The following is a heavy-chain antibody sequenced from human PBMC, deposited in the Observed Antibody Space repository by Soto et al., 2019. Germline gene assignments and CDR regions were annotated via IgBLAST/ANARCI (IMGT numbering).Heavy chain of an antibody. D-gene: IGHD3-22*01. CDR1: GGSLSSYY. V-gene: IGHV4-59*08. CDR3: ARHLDYYDGRGSSYFDF. Sequence: PSETLSLTCTVSGGSLSSYYLSWIRQPPGKGLEWIGYIYYSGSTNYNPSLKSRVTISVDTSRNHFSLKLGSVTAADTAIYYCARHLDYYDGRGSSYFDFWGQGTLVTVSS. CDR2: IYYSGST. J-gene: IGHJ4*02.